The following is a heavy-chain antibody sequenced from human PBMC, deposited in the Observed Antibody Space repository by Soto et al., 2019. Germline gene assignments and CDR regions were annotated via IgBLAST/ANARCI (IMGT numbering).Heavy chain of an antibody. CDR1: GYTFTGYA. CDR3: ARAVAVPADFDY. V-gene: IGHV1-3*01. J-gene: IGHJ4*02. Sequence: ASVKVSCKASGYTFTGYAMHWVRQAPGQRLEWMGWINAGNGNTKYSQKFQGRVTITRDTSASTAYMELSSLGSEDTAVYYCARAVAVPADFDYWGQGTLVTAPQ. CDR2: INAGNGNT. D-gene: IGHD6-19*01.